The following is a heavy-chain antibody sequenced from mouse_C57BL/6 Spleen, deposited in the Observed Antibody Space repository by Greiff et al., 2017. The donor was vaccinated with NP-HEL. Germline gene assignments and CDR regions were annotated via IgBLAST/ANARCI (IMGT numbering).Heavy chain of an antibody. CDR2: IYPRSGNT. D-gene: IGHD2-4*01. CDR1: GYTFTSYG. Sequence: QVQLQQSGAELARPGASVKLSCKASGYTFTSYGISWVKQITGQGLEWIGEIYPRSGNTYYNEKFKGKATLTADKSSSTAYMELRSLTSEDSAVYFCARYDYDVGYFDVWGTGTTVTVSS. J-gene: IGHJ1*03. CDR3: ARYDYDVGYFDV. V-gene: IGHV1-81*01.